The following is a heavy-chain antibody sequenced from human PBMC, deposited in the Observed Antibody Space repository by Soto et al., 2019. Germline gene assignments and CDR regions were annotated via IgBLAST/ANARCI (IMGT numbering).Heavy chain of an antibody. CDR3: AGEIVVPGGATYFAY. J-gene: IGHJ4*02. Sequence: GGSLRVSCVGAGFTFISNWRTWVRQAPGKGLEWVGNIRQDGSEKNYVDSVKGRFTISRDNAKNSLYLQMNSLRAEDTAVYYYAGEIVVPGGATYFAYWGRGTLVPVSS. CDR1: GFTFISNW. V-gene: IGHV3-7*04. D-gene: IGHD2-2*01. CDR2: IRQDGSEK.